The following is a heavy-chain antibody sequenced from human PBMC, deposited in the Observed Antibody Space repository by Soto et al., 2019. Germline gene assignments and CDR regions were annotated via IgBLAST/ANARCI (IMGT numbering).Heavy chain of an antibody. V-gene: IGHV4-34*01. D-gene: IGHD6-19*01. CDR1: GGSFSGYY. CDR2: INHSGST. J-gene: IGHJ4*02. Sequence: PSETLSLTCAVYGGSFSGYYWSWIRQPPGKGLEWIGEINHSGSTNYNPSLKSRVTISVDTSKNQFSLKLSSVTAADTAVYYCARDVLKQWLDKDYWGQGTLVTVSS. CDR3: ARDVLKQWLDKDY.